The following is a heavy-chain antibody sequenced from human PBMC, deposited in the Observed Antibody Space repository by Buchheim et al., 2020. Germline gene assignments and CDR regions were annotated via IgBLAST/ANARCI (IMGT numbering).Heavy chain of an antibody. J-gene: IGHJ4*02. V-gene: IGHV3-48*02. CDR1: GFTFSTST. Sequence: QLVESGGGLVQPGGSLRLSCESSGFTFSTSTMSWVRQTPAKGLEWVSYISANSRTIYYADSVRGRFTVSRDNARNSLFLDMSSLRDEDSAVYYCATDYNESSGRGDYWGQGTL. CDR3: ATDYNESSGRGDY. D-gene: IGHD4/OR15-4a*01. CDR2: ISANSRTI.